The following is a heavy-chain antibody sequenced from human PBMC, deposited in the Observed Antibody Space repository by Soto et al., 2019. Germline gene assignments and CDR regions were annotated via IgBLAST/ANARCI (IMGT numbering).Heavy chain of an antibody. CDR1: GFTFSSYG. V-gene: IGHV3-33*01. J-gene: IGHJ5*02. CDR3: ARARPTGGSSGWYQFDP. CDR2: IWYDGSNK. D-gene: IGHD6-19*01. Sequence: GGSLRRSCAASGFTFSSYGMHWFRQAPGKGLEWVAVIWYDGSNKYYADSVKGRFTISRDNSKNTLYLQMNSLRAEDTAVYYCARARPTGGSSGWYQFDPWGQGT.